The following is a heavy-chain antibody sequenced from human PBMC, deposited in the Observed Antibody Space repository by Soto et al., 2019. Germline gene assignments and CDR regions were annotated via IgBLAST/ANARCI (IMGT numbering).Heavy chain of an antibody. D-gene: IGHD2-2*01. CDR1: GFIVNSNY. J-gene: IGHJ3*02. Sequence: GGSLRLSCASSGFIVNSNYMSWVRRAPGKGLEWVSVIYSGGSTYYTPSVQGRFTISRHNSNNTVSLQMSSLRPEDTAVYFCATSGGRYRAYDIWGQGTMVTVSS. CDR3: ATSGGRYRAYDI. V-gene: IGHV3-53*04. CDR2: IYSGGST.